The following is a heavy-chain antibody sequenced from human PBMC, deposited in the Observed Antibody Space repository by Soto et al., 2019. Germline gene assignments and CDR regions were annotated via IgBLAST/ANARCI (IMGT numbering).Heavy chain of an antibody. CDR1: GFTFSSYG. CDR3: ANTYSRTNQHFDY. CDR2: ISYDGSNK. D-gene: IGHD6-13*01. J-gene: IGHJ4*02. Sequence: QVQLVESGGGVVQPGRSLRLSCAASGFTFSSYGMHWVRQAPGKGLEWVAVISYDGSNKYYADSVKGRFTISRDNSKNTLYLQMNSLRAEDPAVYYCANTYSRTNQHFDYWGQGTLVTVSS. V-gene: IGHV3-30*18.